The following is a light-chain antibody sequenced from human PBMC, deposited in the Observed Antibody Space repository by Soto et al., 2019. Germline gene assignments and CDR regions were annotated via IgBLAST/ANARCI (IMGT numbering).Light chain of an antibody. V-gene: IGKV3-15*01. CDR3: QQYNNWPQT. CDR2: GAS. CDR1: QSVSSN. J-gene: IGKJ1*01. Sequence: MVMTQSPDSLSLSPVERATLSCMASQSVSSNLAWYQQKPGQAPRLLIYGASTRATGIPARFSGSGSGTEFTLTISSMQSEDFAVYYCQQYNNWPQTFGQGTKGDI.